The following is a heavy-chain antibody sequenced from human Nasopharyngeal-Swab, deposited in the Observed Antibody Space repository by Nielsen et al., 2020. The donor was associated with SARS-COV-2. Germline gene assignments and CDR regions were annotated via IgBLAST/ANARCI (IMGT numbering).Heavy chain of an antibody. CDR1: GFTFSNYN. D-gene: IGHD3-3*01. CDR2: ISSSTYI. J-gene: IGHJ6*02. CDR3: ARDGLDYDFWSAYFMDV. Sequence: GESQKISCAASGFTFSNYNMNWVRQAPGKGLEWVSSISSSTYIYYADSVKGRFTISRDNTKNSLSLQMNSLRAEDTAVYYCARDGLDYDFWSAYFMDVWGQGTTVIVSS. V-gene: IGHV3-21*01.